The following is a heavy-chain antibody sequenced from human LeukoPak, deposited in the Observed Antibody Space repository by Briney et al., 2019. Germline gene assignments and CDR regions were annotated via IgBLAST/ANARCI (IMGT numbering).Heavy chain of an antibody. D-gene: IGHD3-16*02. CDR1: GYTFTSHG. J-gene: IGHJ4*02. V-gene: IGHV1-18*01. CDR2: ISGYNGNT. CDR3: ARDRPTMITFGGVIIAAY. Sequence: GASVNVSCKASGYTFTSHGINWVRQAPGQGLEWMGWISGYNGNTDYAQKFQGRVTMTTDRSTNTVYLELRSLRSDDTAVYYCARDRPTMITFGGVIIAAYWGQGTLVSVSS.